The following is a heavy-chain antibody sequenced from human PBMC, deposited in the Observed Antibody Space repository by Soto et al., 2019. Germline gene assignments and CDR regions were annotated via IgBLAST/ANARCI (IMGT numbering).Heavy chain of an antibody. CDR3: ARGRYGDY. V-gene: IGHV1-18*01. Sequence: QVHLVQSVAEVKKPGASVKVSCQGSGYAFTTYGITWVRQAPGQGLEWMGWISAHNGNTNYAQKLQGRVTVTRDTSKSTAYMELRSLRYDDTAVYYCARGRYGDYWGQGALVTVSS. CDR1: GYAFTTYG. D-gene: IGHD1-1*01. J-gene: IGHJ4*02. CDR2: ISAHNGNT.